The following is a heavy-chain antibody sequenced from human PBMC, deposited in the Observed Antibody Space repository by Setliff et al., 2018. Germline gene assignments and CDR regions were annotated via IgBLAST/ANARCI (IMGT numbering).Heavy chain of an antibody. J-gene: IGHJ5*02. D-gene: IGHD3-10*01. Sequence: ASVKVSCKASGYTFTSYDINWVRQATGQGLEWMGWMNPNSGNTGYTQKFQGRVTMTRNTSISTAYMELSSLRSEDAAVYYCARAELLWFGGFDPWGQGTLVTVSS. CDR2: MNPNSGNT. V-gene: IGHV1-8*02. CDR3: ARAELLWFGGFDP. CDR1: GYTFTSYD.